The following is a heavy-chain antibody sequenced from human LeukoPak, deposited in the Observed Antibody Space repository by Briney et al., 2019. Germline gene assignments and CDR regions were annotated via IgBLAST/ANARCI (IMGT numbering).Heavy chain of an antibody. CDR1: GFTFSDYA. CDR3: ARAYCSSTSCYAPRYYYGMDV. D-gene: IGHD2-2*01. Sequence: GGSLRLSCAASGFTFSDYAMHWVRQAPGKGLEWVAVISKDGSDKYYPGSVRGRFTISRDNSKNTLYLQMNSLRAEDTAVYYCARAYCSSTSCYAPRYYYGMDVWGQGTTVTVSS. CDR2: ISKDGSDK. J-gene: IGHJ6*02. V-gene: IGHV3-30-3*01.